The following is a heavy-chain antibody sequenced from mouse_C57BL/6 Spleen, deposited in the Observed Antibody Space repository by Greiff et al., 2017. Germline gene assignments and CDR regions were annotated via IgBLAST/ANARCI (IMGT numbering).Heavy chain of an antibody. J-gene: IGHJ2*01. CDR2: IYPGDGDT. CDR1: GYAFSSSW. D-gene: IGHD4-1*01. Sequence: VQLQQSGPELVKPGASVKISCKASGYAFSSSWMNWVKQRPGKGLEWIGRIYPGDGDTNYNGKFKGKATLTAYKSSSTAYMQLSSLTSEDSAVYFCARTGREGTGTNYFDYWGQGTTLTVSS. V-gene: IGHV1-82*01. CDR3: ARTGREGTGTNYFDY.